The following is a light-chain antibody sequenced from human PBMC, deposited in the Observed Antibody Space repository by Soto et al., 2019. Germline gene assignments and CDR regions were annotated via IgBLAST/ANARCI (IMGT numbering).Light chain of an antibody. J-gene: IGKJ3*01. Sequence: DIVMTQSPLSLPVTPGESASISCRSRQSLLHSDGYNYLDWYLQKPGQSPQLLIYLGSNRASGVPDRFSGSGAGTDFTMKIRRVEAEDVGIYYCMQGILNPLTFGPGTKVDIK. CDR3: MQGILNPLT. CDR2: LGS. V-gene: IGKV2-28*01. CDR1: QSLLHSDGYNY.